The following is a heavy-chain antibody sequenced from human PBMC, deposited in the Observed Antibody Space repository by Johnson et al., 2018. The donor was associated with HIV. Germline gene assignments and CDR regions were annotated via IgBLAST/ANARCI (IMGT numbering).Heavy chain of an antibody. CDR2: IYSGGST. J-gene: IGHJ3*02. Sequence: VQLVESGGGLVQPGGSLRLSCAASGFTVSSNYMSWVRQAPGKGLEWVSVIYSGGSTYYADSVKGRFTISRDNSKNTLYLQMNSLRAEDTALYYCAKGGLWFGESIDAFDIWGQGTMVTVSS. CDR3: AKGGLWFGESIDAFDI. CDR1: GFTVSSNY. V-gene: IGHV3-66*01. D-gene: IGHD3-10*01.